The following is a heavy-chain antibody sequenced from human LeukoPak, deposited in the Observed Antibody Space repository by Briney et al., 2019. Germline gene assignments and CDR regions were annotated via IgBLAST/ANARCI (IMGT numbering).Heavy chain of an antibody. Sequence: GGSLRLSCAASGFTFSTYDMHWVRQSTGKGLEWVSGIGTAGDTYYPGSVKGRFTISRENAKNSLYLQLNNLRAGDTAVYYCARERRVVGAYDSWGQGTLVTVSS. CDR1: GFTFSTYD. D-gene: IGHD1-26*01. V-gene: IGHV3-13*01. CDR2: IGTAGDT. J-gene: IGHJ4*02. CDR3: ARERRVVGAYDS.